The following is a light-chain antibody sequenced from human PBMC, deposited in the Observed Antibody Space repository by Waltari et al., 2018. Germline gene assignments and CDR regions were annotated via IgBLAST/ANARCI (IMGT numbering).Light chain of an antibody. CDR3: QQSDRAPIT. J-gene: IGKJ5*01. V-gene: IGKV1-39*01. CDR2: SAS. Sequence: DIQLTQSPSSLSASVGDRVTITCRASQSIRRYLNWYQKEPGKAPKVLIYSASSLQTGVPSRFSGSGSGTDFTLIISSLQPEDFATYYCQQSDRAPITFGQGTRLDIK. CDR1: QSIRRY.